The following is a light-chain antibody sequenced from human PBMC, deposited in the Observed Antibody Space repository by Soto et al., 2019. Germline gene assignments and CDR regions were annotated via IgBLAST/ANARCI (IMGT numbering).Light chain of an antibody. CDR2: DAY. Sequence: IVLTQPAGSLSLSPGDRASLSWRASQSFRGLLAWYQQKPGQAPRLLIYDAYNRATGIPPRFSGSGSGTDFTLTISSLEPEDSAVHYCQQRHMWPITFGQGTRLEIK. CDR3: QQRHMWPIT. CDR1: QSFRGL. V-gene: IGKV3-11*01. J-gene: IGKJ5*01.